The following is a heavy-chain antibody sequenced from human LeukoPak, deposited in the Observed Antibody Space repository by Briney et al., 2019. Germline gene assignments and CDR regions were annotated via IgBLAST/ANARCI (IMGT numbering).Heavy chain of an antibody. CDR2: INPNSGGT. J-gene: IGHJ4*02. CDR3: ARGYSYGPY. CDR1: GYTFTDYY. Sequence: ASVKVSCKAFGYTFTDYYMHWVRQAPGQGLEWMGWINPNSGGTNYAQKFQGRVTMTRDTSINTAYMELSSLRSDDTAVYYCARGYSYGPYWGQGTLVTVSS. V-gene: IGHV1-2*02. D-gene: IGHD5-18*01.